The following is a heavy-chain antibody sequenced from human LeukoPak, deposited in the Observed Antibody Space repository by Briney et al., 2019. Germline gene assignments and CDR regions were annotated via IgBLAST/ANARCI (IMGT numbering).Heavy chain of an antibody. CDR3: ARYSGSYDSGGYTDF. D-gene: IGHD3-22*01. Sequence: GGSLRLSCAVSGFPFDMYWMHWVRQPPGGELVWVSRIDTGGSNAYYAESMKGRFTTSRDNAKNTLYLEMNSLKPGDTAVYYCARYSGSYDSGGYTDFWGQGTLVTVSS. CDR2: IDTGGSNA. CDR1: GFPFDMYW. J-gene: IGHJ4*02. V-gene: IGHV3-74*01.